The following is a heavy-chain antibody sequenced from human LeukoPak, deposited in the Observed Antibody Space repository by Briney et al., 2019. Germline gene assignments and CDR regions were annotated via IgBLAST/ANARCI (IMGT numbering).Heavy chain of an antibody. CDR1: GFTFSSYV. V-gene: IGHV3-30-3*01. CDR3: ARESIVGAPDALDI. J-gene: IGHJ3*02. CDR2: TYDGSNK. Sequence: GRSLRLSCAASGFTFSSYVMHWVRQAPGKGLEWVAVTYDGSNKYYADSVKGRFTISRDNSKNTLYLQMNSLRVEDTAVYYCARESIVGAPDALDIWGQGTMVTVSS. D-gene: IGHD1-26*01.